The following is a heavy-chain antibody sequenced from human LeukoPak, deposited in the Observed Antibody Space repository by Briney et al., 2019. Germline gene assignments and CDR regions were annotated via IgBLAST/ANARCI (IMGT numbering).Heavy chain of an antibody. CDR1: GGSISSYY. CDR2: IYYSGST. V-gene: IGHV4-59*01. J-gene: IGHJ5*02. Sequence: SETLSLTCTVSGGSISSYYWSWIRQPPGKGLEWIGYIYYSGSTNYNPSLKSRVTISVDTSKNQFSLKLSSVTAADTAVYYCAGYCSGGSCYSGYNWFDPWGQGTLVTVSS. D-gene: IGHD2-15*01. CDR3: AGYCSGGSCYSGYNWFDP.